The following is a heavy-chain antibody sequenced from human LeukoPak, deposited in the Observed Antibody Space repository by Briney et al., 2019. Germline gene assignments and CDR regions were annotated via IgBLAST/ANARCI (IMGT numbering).Heavy chain of an antibody. V-gene: IGHV1-18*01. Sequence: VASVKVSCKASGYTFTSYGISWVSQAPGQGLEWMGWISAYNGNTNYAQKLQGRVTMTTDTSTSTAYMELRSLRSDDTAVYYCAISPRIVVVPAAISGWFDPWGQGTLVTVSS. CDR2: ISAYNGNT. J-gene: IGHJ5*02. CDR3: AISPRIVVVPAAISGWFDP. D-gene: IGHD2-2*02. CDR1: GYTFTSYG.